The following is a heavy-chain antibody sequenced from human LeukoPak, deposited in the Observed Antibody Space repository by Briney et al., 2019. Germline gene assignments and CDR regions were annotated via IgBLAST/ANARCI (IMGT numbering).Heavy chain of an antibody. CDR3: AKDKGLRFLEWLPSY. V-gene: IGHV3-23*01. CDR1: GFTFSSYA. J-gene: IGHJ4*02. CDR2: ISGSGGST. Sequence: GGSLRLSCAASGFTFSSYAMSWVRQAPGKGLEWVSAISGSGGSTYYADSVKGRFTISRDNSKNTLYLQMNSLRAEDTAVYYCAKDKGLRFLEWLPSYWDQGTLVTVSS. D-gene: IGHD3-3*01.